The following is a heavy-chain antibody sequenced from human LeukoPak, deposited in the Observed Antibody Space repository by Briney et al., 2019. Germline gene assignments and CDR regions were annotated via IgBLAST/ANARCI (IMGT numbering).Heavy chain of an antibody. Sequence: GGSLRLSCAASGFTFSRYWMSWVRQAPGKGLEWVANIKQDGSEKYYVDSVKGRFTISRDNAKNSLYLQMNSPRAEDTAVYYCARELTYYDFWSGYQSGDAFDIWGQGTMVTVSS. CDR1: GFTFSRYW. J-gene: IGHJ3*02. V-gene: IGHV3-7*01. D-gene: IGHD3-3*01. CDR2: IKQDGSEK. CDR3: ARELTYYDFWSGYQSGDAFDI.